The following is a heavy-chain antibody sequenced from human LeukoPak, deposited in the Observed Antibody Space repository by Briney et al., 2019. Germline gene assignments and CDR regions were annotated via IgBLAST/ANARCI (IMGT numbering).Heavy chain of an antibody. CDR3: ARAPVSDFWKRARGYGMDV. V-gene: IGHV3-21*01. D-gene: IGHD3-3*01. CDR2: ISSSSYI. CDR1: GFTFSSYS. Sequence: GGSLRLSCAASGFTFSSYSMNWVRQAPGKGLEWVSSISSSSYIYYADSVKGRFTISRDNAKNSLYLQMNSLRAEDTAVYYCARAPVSDFWKRARGYGMDVWGQGTRSPSP. J-gene: IGHJ6*02.